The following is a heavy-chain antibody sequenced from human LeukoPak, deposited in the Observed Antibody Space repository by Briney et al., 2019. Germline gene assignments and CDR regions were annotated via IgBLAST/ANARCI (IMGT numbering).Heavy chain of an antibody. D-gene: IGHD6-13*01. J-gene: IGHJ5*02. CDR1: GGSIGTYY. V-gene: IGHV4-59*01. Sequence: SETLSLTCTVSGGSIGTYYWSWIRQPPGKGLEWIGYIYYSGSTNYNPSLKSRVTISVDTSKNQFSLKLSSVTAADTAVYYCARMARGAAAGRTNWFDPWGQGTLVTVSS. CDR2: IYYSGST. CDR3: ARMARGAAAGRTNWFDP.